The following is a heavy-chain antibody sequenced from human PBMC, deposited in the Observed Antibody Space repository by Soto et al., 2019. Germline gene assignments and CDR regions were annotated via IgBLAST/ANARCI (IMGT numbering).Heavy chain of an antibody. Sequence: GGSLRLSCAASGSTFSDYYMSWIRQAPGKGPEWVSYISSSGSTIYYADSVKGRFTISRDNAKNSLYLQMNSLRAEDTAVYYCASKGITGTSAPFDPWGQGTLVTVSS. CDR3: ASKGITGTSAPFDP. J-gene: IGHJ5*02. D-gene: IGHD1-20*01. CDR2: ISSSGSTI. CDR1: GSTFSDYY. V-gene: IGHV3-11*01.